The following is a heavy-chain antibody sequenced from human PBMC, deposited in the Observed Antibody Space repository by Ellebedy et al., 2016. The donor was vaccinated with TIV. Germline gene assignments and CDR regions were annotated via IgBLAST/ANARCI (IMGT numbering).Heavy chain of an antibody. J-gene: IGHJ4*02. CDR2: ISSGRSYI. CDR1: GFNFSTYT. D-gene: IGHD6-19*01. V-gene: IGHV3-21*01. Sequence: GGSLRLSXTASGFNFSTYTMNWVRQAPGKGLEWVSFISSGRSYIYYADSVKGRFTISRDNAKNSLYLQMNSLRAEDTAIYYCASAGGSGWYYNNYYFDYWGQGTLVTVSS. CDR3: ASAGGSGWYYNNYYFDY.